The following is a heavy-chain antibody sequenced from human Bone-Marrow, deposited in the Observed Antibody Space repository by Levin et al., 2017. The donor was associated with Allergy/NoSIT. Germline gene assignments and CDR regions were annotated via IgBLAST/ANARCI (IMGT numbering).Heavy chain of an antibody. J-gene: IGHJ4*02. D-gene: IGHD6-19*01. CDR1: GFSLSNFA. CDR3: ARGPGLAVGKGYFDS. Sequence: GGSLSLSCAASGFSLSNFAMHWVRQAPGKGLEWVASIPHDGAKTYYTDSVRGRFTISRDNSKNTLFVEMNSLRVEDTAVYYCARGPGLAVGKGYFDSWGQGTLVTVSS. CDR2: IPHDGAKT. V-gene: IGHV3-30-3*01.